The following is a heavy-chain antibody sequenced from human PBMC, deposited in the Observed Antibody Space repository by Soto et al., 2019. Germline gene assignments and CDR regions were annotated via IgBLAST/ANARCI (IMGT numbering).Heavy chain of an antibody. V-gene: IGHV3-23*01. CDR3: AKGGYTTYFEY. J-gene: IGHJ4*02. CDR1: GFTFSSYA. D-gene: IGHD5-18*01. Sequence: EVQLLESGGGLVQPGGSLRLSCAASGFTFSSYAMTWVRQAAGKGLEWVSTIRARGDSTFYGDSVKGRCTISRDYSDNTVYLQMNSLEAEDAGVYYCAKGGYTTYFEYWAQGTLVTVSS. CDR2: IRARGDST.